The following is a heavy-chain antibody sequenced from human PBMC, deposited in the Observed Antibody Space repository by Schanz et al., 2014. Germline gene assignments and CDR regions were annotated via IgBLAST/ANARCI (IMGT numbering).Heavy chain of an antibody. CDR3: ARYGTTRFDY. V-gene: IGHV3-66*01. Sequence: EVQLVESGGGLVQPGGSLRLSCAASGFTVSTHYMSWVRQAPGKGLEWVSSFYSGGRTYSADSVKGRFTMSRDNSKSAVYLQXXXXXXXXTAVYYCARYGTTRFDYWGQGTQVTVSS. CDR1: GFTVSTHY. J-gene: IGHJ4*02. CDR2: FYSGGRT. D-gene: IGHD1-7*01.